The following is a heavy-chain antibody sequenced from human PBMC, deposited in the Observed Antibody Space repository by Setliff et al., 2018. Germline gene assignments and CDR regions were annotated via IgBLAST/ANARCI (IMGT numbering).Heavy chain of an antibody. D-gene: IGHD6-13*01. V-gene: IGHV1-24*01. CDR1: GYTLTELS. Sequence: GASVKVSCKVSGYTLTELSRHWVRQAPGKGLEWMGGFDPEDGETIYAQKFQGRVTMTEDTSTDTAYMELSSLRSEDTAVYYCATNAGRSSSWYPRRPGEGHAFDIWGQGTMVT. CDR2: FDPEDGET. J-gene: IGHJ3*02. CDR3: ATNAGRSSSWYPRRPGEGHAFDI.